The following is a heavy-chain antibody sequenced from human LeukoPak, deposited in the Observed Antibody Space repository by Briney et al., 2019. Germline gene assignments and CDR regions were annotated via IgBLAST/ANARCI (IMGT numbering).Heavy chain of an antibody. CDR1: GGSFSGYY. J-gene: IGHJ4*02. CDR2: INHSGST. CDR3: ARRGKHSGSYAFDY. V-gene: IGHV4-34*01. D-gene: IGHD1-26*01. Sequence: SETLSLTCAVYGGSFSGYYWSWIRQPPGKGLEWIGEINHSGSTNYNPSLKSRVTISVDTSKNQFSLKLSSVTAADTAVYYCARRGKHSGSYAFDYWGQGTLVTVSS.